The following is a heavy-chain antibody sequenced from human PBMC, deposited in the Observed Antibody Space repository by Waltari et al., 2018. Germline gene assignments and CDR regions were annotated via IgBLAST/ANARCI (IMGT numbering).Heavy chain of an antibody. Sequence: EVQLVESGGGLVQPGGSLRLSCAASGFSFRAYWMTWVRRPPGKGLVGGDNIKGDGSKENYVDSVKGRFSMSTDIAKNSLFLQMTSLRAEDTAVYYCARDYNYFSDSMWYDAFDIWGQGTMVTVSS. CDR1: GFSFRAYW. CDR3: ARDYNYFSDSMWYDAFDI. D-gene: IGHD2-15*01. CDR2: IKGDGSKE. J-gene: IGHJ3*02. V-gene: IGHV3-7*01.